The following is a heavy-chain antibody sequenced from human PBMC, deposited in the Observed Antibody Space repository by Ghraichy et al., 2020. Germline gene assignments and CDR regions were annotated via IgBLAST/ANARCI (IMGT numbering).Heavy chain of an antibody. CDR2: IFHSGNT. CDR3: AKDYSSTPGRMDV. J-gene: IGHJ6*02. V-gene: IGHV4-31*03. D-gene: IGHD6-13*01. CDR1: GGAISSGGYY. Sequence: SETLSLTCTVSGGAISSGGYYWSWIRQHPGKGLEWIGYIFHSGNTYYNPSLKSRISISADTSKNQFSLRLSSVTAADTAAYYCAKDYSSTPGRMDVWGQGTTVTVSS.